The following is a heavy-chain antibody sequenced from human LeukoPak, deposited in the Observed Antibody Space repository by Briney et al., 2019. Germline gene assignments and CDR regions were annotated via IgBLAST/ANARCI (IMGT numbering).Heavy chain of an antibody. Sequence: ASVKVSCKAAGYTFTIYGISWVRQAPGQGLEWMGWISAYNGNTNYAQKLQGRVTMTTHTSTSTAYMELRSLRSDDTAVYECARDRGIAEADSFDPWGQGTLVTVSS. D-gene: IGHD6-13*01. J-gene: IGHJ5*02. CDR3: ARDRGIAEADSFDP. CDR1: GYTFTIYG. V-gene: IGHV1-18*01. CDR2: ISAYNGNT.